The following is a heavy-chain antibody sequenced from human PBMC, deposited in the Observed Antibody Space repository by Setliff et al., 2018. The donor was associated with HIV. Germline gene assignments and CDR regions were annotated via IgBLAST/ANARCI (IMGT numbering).Heavy chain of an antibody. CDR2: VYPEDGQT. D-gene: IGHD2-2*01. CDR1: GYRFRDFY. Sequence: ASVKVSCKVSGYRFRDFYIHWVQQAPGKGLEWMGLVYPEDGQTIYAEKFQGRVTITADTSTGTSYMYLSSLRSEDTAVYYCATLSTSCSSTSCYYFDNWGQGTLVTVSS. J-gene: IGHJ4*02. CDR3: ATLSTSCSSTSCYYFDN. V-gene: IGHV1-69-2*01.